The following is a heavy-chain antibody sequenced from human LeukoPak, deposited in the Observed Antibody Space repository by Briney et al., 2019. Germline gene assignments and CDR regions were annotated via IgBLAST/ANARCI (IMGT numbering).Heavy chain of an antibody. CDR1: GFTFSSYA. CDR2: ISGSGGST. D-gene: IGHD4-17*01. Sequence: GGSLRLFCAASGFTFSSYAMSWVRQAPGKGLEWASAISGSGGSTYYADSVKGRFTISRDNSKNTLYLQMNSLRAEDTAVYYCAKDLTVTTGWFDPWGQGTLVTVSS. CDR3: AKDLTVTTGWFDP. V-gene: IGHV3-23*01. J-gene: IGHJ5*02.